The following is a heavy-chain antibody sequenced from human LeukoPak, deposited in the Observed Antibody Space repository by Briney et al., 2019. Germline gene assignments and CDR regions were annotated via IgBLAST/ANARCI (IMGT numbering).Heavy chain of an antibody. CDR2: ISGRAGST. CDR1: GFIFSNYA. Sequence: GGSLTLSCAASGFIFSNYAMTCVRHTPGRGLEWVSSISGRAGSTYYIDSVKGRFTIPRDNSKNTLFLQMNSLRAEDTGMYYCGKYGAPGCSGYCDFWGQGTLVTVSS. CDR3: GKYGAPGCSGYCDF. D-gene: IGHD4/OR15-4a*01. J-gene: IGHJ4*02. V-gene: IGHV3-23*01.